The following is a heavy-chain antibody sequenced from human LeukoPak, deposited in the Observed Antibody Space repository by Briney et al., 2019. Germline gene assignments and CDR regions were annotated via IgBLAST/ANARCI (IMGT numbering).Heavy chain of an antibody. CDR1: GFTFRSCA. V-gene: IGHV3-23*01. CDR2: ISGSGDTT. D-gene: IGHD3-10*01. Sequence: GGSLRLSCAASGFTFRSCAISWVRQAPGKGLEWVSTISGSGDTTHYADSVKGRFTISRDNSENTLYLQMNSLRAEDTAVYYCAKKRGNSSPYFGMDLWGQGTTVTVSS. CDR3: AKKRGNSSPYFGMDL. J-gene: IGHJ6*02.